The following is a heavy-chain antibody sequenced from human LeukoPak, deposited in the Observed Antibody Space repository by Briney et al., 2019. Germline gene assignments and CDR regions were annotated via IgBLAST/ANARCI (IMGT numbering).Heavy chain of an antibody. V-gene: IGHV3-23*01. J-gene: IGHJ4*02. CDR2: ISGSGGST. CDR3: AKDVGSGWYIGGYFDY. CDR1: GFTFSSYA. Sequence: GGSLRLSCAASGFTFSSYAMSWVRQAPGKGLEWVSAISGSGGSTYYADSVKGRFTISRDNSKNTLYLQMNSLRAEDTAVYYCAKDVGSGWYIGGYFDYWGQGTLVTVSS. D-gene: IGHD6-19*01.